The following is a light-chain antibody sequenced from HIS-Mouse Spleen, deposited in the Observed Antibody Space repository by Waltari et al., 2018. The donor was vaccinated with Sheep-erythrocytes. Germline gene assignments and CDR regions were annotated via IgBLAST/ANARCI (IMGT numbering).Light chain of an antibody. CDR1: QSVLYSSNNKNY. CDR2: CAS. Sequence: DIVMTQSPDSLAVSLVERATINCKSSQSVLYSSNNKNYLAWYQQKPGQPPNLLIYCASTRESGVPDRVSGSGSGTDFTLTISSLQAEDVAVYYCQQYYSTLTFGGGTKVEIK. J-gene: IGKJ4*01. V-gene: IGKV4-1*01. CDR3: QQYYSTLT.